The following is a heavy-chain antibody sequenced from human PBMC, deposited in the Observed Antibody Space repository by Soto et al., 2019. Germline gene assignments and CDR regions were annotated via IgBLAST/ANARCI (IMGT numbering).Heavy chain of an antibody. J-gene: IGHJ4*02. Sequence: QVQLVQSGVEVQRPGASVKVSCKASGDTLSTYGITWVRQAPGQGLEWMGWINAYTGHTHYAQKFQGRVTMTTDTSTSTTYMELSSLSSDDTAVYYCARPQGNYFDYWGQGTLVTVSS. V-gene: IGHV1-18*01. CDR2: INAYTGHT. CDR3: ARPQGNYFDY. CDR1: GDTLSTYG.